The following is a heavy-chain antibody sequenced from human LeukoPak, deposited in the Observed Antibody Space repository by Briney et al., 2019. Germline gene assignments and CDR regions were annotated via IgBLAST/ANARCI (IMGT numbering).Heavy chain of an antibody. CDR3: ARVRMGDDFNPFDY. CDR2: IKSNGSET. J-gene: IGHJ4*02. CDR1: GFTFSSFW. Sequence: GGSLRLSCAASGFTFSSFWIYWVRHAPGKGLVWVSRIKSNGSETLYADSVKGRFTISRDNAKNTLYLQMNSLRAEDSAVYYCARVRMGDDFNPFDYWGQGTLVTVSS. D-gene: IGHD3-16*01. V-gene: IGHV3-74*01.